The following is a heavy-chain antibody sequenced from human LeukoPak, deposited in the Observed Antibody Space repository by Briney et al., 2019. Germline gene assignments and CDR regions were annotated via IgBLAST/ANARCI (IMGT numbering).Heavy chain of an antibody. J-gene: IGHJ4*02. CDR2: TNVGNDYT. Sequence: ASVKVSCKASGYTFTHYAVHWVRQAPGQRLEWMGWTNVGNDYTESSQKFQDRLTITSDTTATTVYMELSSLRSEDTAVYYCARDDFSTYPGLNYFDYWGQGTLVTVSS. CDR1: GYTFTHYA. CDR3: ARDDFSTYPGLNYFDY. V-gene: IGHV1-3*01. D-gene: IGHD4-11*01.